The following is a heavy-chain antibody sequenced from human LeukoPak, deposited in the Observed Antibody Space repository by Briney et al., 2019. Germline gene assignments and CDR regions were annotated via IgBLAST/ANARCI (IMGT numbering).Heavy chain of an antibody. J-gene: IGHJ5*02. CDR1: GYTFTGYY. CDR3: ATNILVRDIINWFDP. V-gene: IGHV1-2*02. Sequence: ASVKVSCKASGYTFTGYYMHWVRQAPGQGLEWMGWIKPNSGGTRSAQKFQGGVTMTRDTSISTAYMELSSLRYDDTAVYYCATNILVRDIINWFDPWGQGTLVTVSS. D-gene: IGHD3-10*01. CDR2: IKPNSGGT.